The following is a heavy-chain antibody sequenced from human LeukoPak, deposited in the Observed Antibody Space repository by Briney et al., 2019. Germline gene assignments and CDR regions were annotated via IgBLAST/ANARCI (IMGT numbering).Heavy chain of an antibody. D-gene: IGHD2-15*01. Sequence: GGSLRLSCAASGFTFGSYAMSWVRQAPGKGLEWVSAISGNSEYTYYADSVKGRFTISRDNSKRTLFLQMNSLRAEDTAVYHCAQHLGYCSRGTCYFTYWGQGTLVTVSS. CDR1: GFTFGSYA. CDR2: ISGNSEYT. V-gene: IGHV3-23*01. CDR3: AQHLGYCSRGTCYFTY. J-gene: IGHJ4*02.